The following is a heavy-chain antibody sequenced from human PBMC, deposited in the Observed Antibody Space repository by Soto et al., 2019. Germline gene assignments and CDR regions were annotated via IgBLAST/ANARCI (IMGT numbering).Heavy chain of an antibody. D-gene: IGHD6-19*01. CDR1: GGSISSSSYY. CDR2: IYYSGST. V-gene: IGHV4-39*01. Sequence: SETLSLTCTVSGGSISSSSYYWGWIRQPPGKGLEWIGSIYYSGSTYYNPSLKSRVTISVDTSKNQFSLKLSSVTAADTAVYYCARLVVAGTGCSFDLWGRGTLVTVP. CDR3: ARLVVAGTGCSFDL. J-gene: IGHJ2*01.